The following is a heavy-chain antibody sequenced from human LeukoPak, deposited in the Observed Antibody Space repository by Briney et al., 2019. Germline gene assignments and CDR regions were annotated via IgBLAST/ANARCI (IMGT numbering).Heavy chain of an antibody. CDR1: GYTFTGYY. D-gene: IGHD3-10*01. CDR3: ACPQSGSGNYYTDF. V-gene: IGHV1-2*02. J-gene: IGHJ4*02. Sequence: ASVKVSCKASGYTFTGYYMHWVRQAPGQGLEWMGWINPNSGGTNYAQKFQGRVTMTRGTSINTVYMELSWLRSDDTAIYYCACPQSGSGNYYTDFWGQGTLITVFS. CDR2: INPNSGGT.